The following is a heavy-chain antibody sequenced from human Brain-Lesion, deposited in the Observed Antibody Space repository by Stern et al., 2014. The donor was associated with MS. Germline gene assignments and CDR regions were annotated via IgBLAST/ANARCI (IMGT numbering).Heavy chain of an antibody. J-gene: IGHJ4*02. CDR1: GYNFSSYD. CDR2: MNPYSGNT. CDR3: ARAVRNQLLSEY. Sequence: VQLVESGAEVKKPGASVKVSCKASGYNFSSYDITWGRQASGHGLEWMGWMNPYSGNTGYAQKFKGRVSMTSDPSISTVYMELTSLTSDDTAVYFCARAVRNQLLSEYWGQGTLVTVSS. D-gene: IGHD2-2*01. V-gene: IGHV1-8*01.